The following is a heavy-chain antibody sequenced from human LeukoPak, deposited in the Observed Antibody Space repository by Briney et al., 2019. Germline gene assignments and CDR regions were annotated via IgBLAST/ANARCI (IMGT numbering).Heavy chain of an antibody. CDR3: TRDDFDI. Sequence: GGSLRLSCAASGFNFNNYWMSWVRQAPGKGPEWVATIKPDGSGEYYVDSVKGRLTISRDNAKKSLDLQMNSLRVEDTAVYYCTRDDFDIWGQGTMVNVSP. CDR2: IKPDGSGE. J-gene: IGHJ3*02. CDR1: GFNFNNYW. V-gene: IGHV3-7*01.